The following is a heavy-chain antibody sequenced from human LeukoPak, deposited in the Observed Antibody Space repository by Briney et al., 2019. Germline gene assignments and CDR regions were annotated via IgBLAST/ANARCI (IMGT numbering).Heavy chain of an antibody. D-gene: IGHD6-19*01. Sequence: SETLSLTCAVYGGSFSGYHWSWIRQPPGKGLEWIGEINHSGSTNYNPSLKSRVTISVDTSKNQFSLKLSSVTAADTAVYYCARGSLWLGLYYFDYWGQGTLVTVSS. J-gene: IGHJ4*02. CDR2: INHSGST. CDR3: ARGSLWLGLYYFDY. CDR1: GGSFSGYH. V-gene: IGHV4-34*01.